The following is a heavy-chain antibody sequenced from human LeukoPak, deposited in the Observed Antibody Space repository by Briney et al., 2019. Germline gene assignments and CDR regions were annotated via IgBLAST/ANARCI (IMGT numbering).Heavy chain of an antibody. Sequence: PGGSLRLSCAPSGFTFSSYWLHWVRQAPGKGLEWVSRINMDGTTISYADSVKGRFTISRDNAKNTLYLQMDRLRDEDTGVYHCARAGSYRFDYWGQGTLVTVSS. V-gene: IGHV3-74*01. D-gene: IGHD3-16*02. CDR2: INMDGTTI. J-gene: IGHJ4*02. CDR3: ARAGSYRFDY. CDR1: GFTFSSYW.